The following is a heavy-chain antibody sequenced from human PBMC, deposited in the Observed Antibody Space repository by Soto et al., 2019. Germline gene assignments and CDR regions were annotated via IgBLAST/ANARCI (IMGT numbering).Heavy chain of an antibody. CDR2: ISYDGSLK. V-gene: IGHV3-30*18. J-gene: IGHJ6*04. CDR3: AKDVGYCSGGSCFPSAV. CDR1: GSTFSNYG. Sequence: GGSLRLSCAASGSTFSNYGMHWVRQAPGKGLERVAVISYDGSLKYYVDSVKGRFSISRDDSKNMLYLQMNSLTVEDTAVYYCAKDVGYCSGGSCFPSAVWGKGTTVTVSS. D-gene: IGHD2-15*01.